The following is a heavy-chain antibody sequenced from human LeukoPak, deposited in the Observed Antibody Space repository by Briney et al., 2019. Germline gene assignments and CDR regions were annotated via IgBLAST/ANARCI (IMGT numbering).Heavy chain of an antibody. Sequence: ASVKVSCKASGYTFTSYYMHWVRQAPGQGLEWMGIINPSGGSTSYAQKFQGRVTMTRDTSTSTVYMELSSLRSEDTAVYCCARVTYYYDSSGYYPHFDYWGQGTLVTVSS. CDR1: GYTFTSYY. D-gene: IGHD3-22*01. J-gene: IGHJ4*02. V-gene: IGHV1-46*01. CDR3: ARVTYYYDSSGYYPHFDY. CDR2: INPSGGST.